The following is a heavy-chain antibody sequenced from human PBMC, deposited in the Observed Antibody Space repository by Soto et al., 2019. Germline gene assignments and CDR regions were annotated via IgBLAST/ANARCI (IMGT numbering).Heavy chain of an antibody. V-gene: IGHV4-31*03. Sequence: SETLSLTCTVSGGSISSGGYYWSWIRQHPGKGLEWIGYIYYSGSTYYNPSLKSRVTISVDTSKNQFSLKLSSVTAADTAVYYCARGSTSSGWSSWFDPWGQGTLVTVSS. CDR1: GGSISSGGYY. J-gene: IGHJ5*02. CDR3: ARGSTSSGWSSWFDP. CDR2: IYYSGST. D-gene: IGHD6-19*01.